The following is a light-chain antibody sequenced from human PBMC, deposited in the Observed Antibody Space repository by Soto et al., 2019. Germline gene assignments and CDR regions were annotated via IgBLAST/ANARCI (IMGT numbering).Light chain of an antibody. V-gene: IGKV1-39*01. J-gene: IGKJ4*01. CDR3: PRSYTTPLT. Sequence: DIQMTQSPSSLSASVGDRVTITCRPSQSIMSYLDWYQHKPGQAPKVLIYDASTLQSGVPSRFSGSRSGTDFTRTISSLQPEDFATYYCPRSYTTPLTFVGGSKVDIK. CDR1: QSIMSY. CDR2: DAS.